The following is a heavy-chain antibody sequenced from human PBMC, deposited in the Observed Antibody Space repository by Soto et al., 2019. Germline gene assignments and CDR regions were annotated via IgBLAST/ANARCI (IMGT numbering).Heavy chain of an antibody. CDR1: GFSLSTSGAS. D-gene: IGHD3-3*01. J-gene: IGHJ5*01. CDR3: AHRKLVTFFGLFTQTDVWFDS. Sequence: QITLKESGPTLVNPTQTLTLTCTFSGFSLSTSGASVGWIRKPPGKALEWLALVYWDDDKRYSPSIKNRVTITKDTSKNQVVLTLTNAEPVDTAKYYCAHRKLVTFFGLFTQTDVWFDSWGQGTLVTVPS. CDR2: VYWDDDK. V-gene: IGHV2-5*02.